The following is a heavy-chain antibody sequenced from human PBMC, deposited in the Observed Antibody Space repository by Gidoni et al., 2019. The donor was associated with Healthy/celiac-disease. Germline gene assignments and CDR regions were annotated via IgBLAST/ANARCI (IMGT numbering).Heavy chain of an antibody. D-gene: IGHD6-19*01. J-gene: IGHJ5*02. CDR3: AGQSSGWYGP. Sequence: STYYNPSLKSRVTISVDTSKNQFSLKLSSVTAADTAVYYCAGQSSGWYGPWGQGTLVTVSS. V-gene: IGHV4-30-2*04. CDR2: ST.